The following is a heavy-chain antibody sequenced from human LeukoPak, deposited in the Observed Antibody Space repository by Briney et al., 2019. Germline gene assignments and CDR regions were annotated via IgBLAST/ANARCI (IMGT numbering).Heavy chain of an antibody. D-gene: IGHD2-15*01. CDR1: GATFSSYA. J-gene: IGHJ4*02. V-gene: IGHV1-69*04. Sequence: SVTVSCTASGATFSSYAISWVRQAPGQGLEWMGRIIPILGIANYAQKFQGRVTITADKSTSTAYMELSSLRSEDTAVYYCARDIVVVVAATLDYWGQGTLVTVSS. CDR2: IIPILGIA. CDR3: ARDIVVVVAATLDY.